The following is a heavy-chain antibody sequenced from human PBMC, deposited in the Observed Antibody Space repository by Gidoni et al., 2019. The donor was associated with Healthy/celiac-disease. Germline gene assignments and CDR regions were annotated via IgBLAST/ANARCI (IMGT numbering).Heavy chain of an antibody. V-gene: IGHV1-46*01. J-gene: IGHJ4*02. CDR2: INPSGGST. CDR3: ARDSRRGDYFDY. Sequence: QVQLVQSGAEVKKPGASVKVSCKASGYTFTSYYMHWVRQAPGQGLEWMGIINPSGGSTSYAQKFQGRGTMTRDTSTSTVYMELSSLRSEDTAVYYCARDSRRGDYFDYWGQGTLVTVSS. CDR1: GYTFTSYY. D-gene: IGHD3-10*01.